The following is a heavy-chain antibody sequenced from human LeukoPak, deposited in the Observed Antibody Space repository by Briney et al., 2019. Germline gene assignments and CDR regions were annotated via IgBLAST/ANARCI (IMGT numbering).Heavy chain of an antibody. Sequence: GGSLRLSCAASGFTFSSYAMRWVRQAPGKGLEWVSAISGSGGSTYYADSVKGRFTISRDNSKNTLYLQMNSLRAEDTAVYYCAKVEDIVVVPAAIPQSNWFDPWGQGTLVTVSS. CDR2: ISGSGGST. CDR3: AKVEDIVVVPAAIPQSNWFDP. V-gene: IGHV3-23*01. J-gene: IGHJ5*02. D-gene: IGHD2-2*02. CDR1: GFTFSSYA.